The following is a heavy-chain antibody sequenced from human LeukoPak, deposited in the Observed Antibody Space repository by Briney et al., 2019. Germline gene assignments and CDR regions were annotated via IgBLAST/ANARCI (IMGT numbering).Heavy chain of an antibody. V-gene: IGHV3-48*03. CDR2: IGSRGATI. J-gene: IGHJ6*03. CDR1: GFTFSNYE. D-gene: IGHD2-15*01. Sequence: GGSLRLSCAASGFTFSNYEMNWVRQAPGKGLDWVSYIGSRGATIYYADSVKGRFTISRDNAKNSLSLQMNSLRAEDTAIYYCAKNGDRGAYCSGGSCYPYYYYYMDVWGKGTTVTISS. CDR3: AKNGDRGAYCSGGSCYPYYYYYMDV.